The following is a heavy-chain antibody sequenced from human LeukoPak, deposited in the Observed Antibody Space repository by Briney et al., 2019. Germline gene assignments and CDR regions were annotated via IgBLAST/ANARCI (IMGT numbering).Heavy chain of an antibody. V-gene: IGHV4-34*01. CDR2: INHSGST. D-gene: IGHD1-1*01. Sequence: SETLSLTCAVYGGSFSGYYWSWIRQPPGKGLEWIGEINHSGSTNYDPSLKSRVTISVDTSKNQFSLKLSSVTAADTAVYYCARGAVHYYYGMDVWGQGTTVTVSS. CDR1: GGSFSGYY. CDR3: ARGAVHYYYGMDV. J-gene: IGHJ6*02.